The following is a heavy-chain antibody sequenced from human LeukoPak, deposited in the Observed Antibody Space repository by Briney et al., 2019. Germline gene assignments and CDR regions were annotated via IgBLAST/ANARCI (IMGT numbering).Heavy chain of an antibody. CDR1: GFTFSSYC. V-gene: IGHV3-21*01. CDR3: ARDLLPRTTVVTPAHLQH. CDR2: ISSSSDYI. Sequence: GGSLRLSCAASGFTFSSYCMNWDRQAPGKGLEWVSSISSSSDYIYYADSVKGRFTISRDNAKNSLYLQMNSLRAEDTAVYYCARDLLPRTTVVTPAHLQHWGQGTLVTVSS. D-gene: IGHD4-23*01. J-gene: IGHJ1*01.